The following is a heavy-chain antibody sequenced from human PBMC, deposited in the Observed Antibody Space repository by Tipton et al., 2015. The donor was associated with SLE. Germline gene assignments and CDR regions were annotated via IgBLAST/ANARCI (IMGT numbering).Heavy chain of an antibody. CDR3: ARSAGYGSSWAHFDY. J-gene: IGHJ4*02. D-gene: IGHD6-13*01. Sequence: TLSLTCTVSGGSLSSGNYYWVWIRQPPGKGLEWIGRIFYSGNTNYNPSLKSRVTISVDTSNNQLSLKLTSVTAADTAVYYCARSAGYGSSWAHFDYWGQGTLVTVSS. V-gene: IGHV4-39*07. CDR2: IFYSGNT. CDR1: GGSLSSGNYY.